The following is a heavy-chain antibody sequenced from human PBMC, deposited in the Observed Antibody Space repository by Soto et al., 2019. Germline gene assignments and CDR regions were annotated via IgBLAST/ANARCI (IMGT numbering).Heavy chain of an antibody. CDR2: IYYSGST. CDR3: ARELFGVVNEVVVSWFDP. J-gene: IGHJ5*02. Sequence: SETLSLTCTVSGGSIRSGDYYWSWIRQPPGKGLEWIGYIYYSGSTYYNLSLKSRVTISVDTSKNQFSLKLSSVTAADTAVYYCARELFGVVNEVVVSWFDPWGQGTLVTVSS. D-gene: IGHD3-3*01. V-gene: IGHV4-30-4*01. CDR1: GGSIRSGDYY.